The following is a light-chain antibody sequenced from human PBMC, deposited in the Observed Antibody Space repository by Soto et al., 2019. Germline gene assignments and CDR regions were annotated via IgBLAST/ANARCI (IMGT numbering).Light chain of an antibody. J-gene: IGKJ1*01. V-gene: IGKV1-5*01. Sequence: DIQMTQSPSTLSASVGDRVTITCRASQSIDNWLAWYQQKPGKAPKLLIYAASTLETVVPSRFSGNGSGTEFNLTIKRLQPDDFATYYCQQFYSYSTFGQGTKVEIK. CDR1: QSIDNW. CDR3: QQFYSYST. CDR2: AAS.